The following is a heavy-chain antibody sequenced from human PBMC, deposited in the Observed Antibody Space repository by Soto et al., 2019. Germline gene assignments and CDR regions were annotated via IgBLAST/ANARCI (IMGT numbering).Heavy chain of an antibody. Sequence: GGSLRLSCAASGFTFSDHSMNWVRQAPGEGLEWVSYVSGGSDSIHYADSVKGRFTISRDNAKNSLYLQMNSLRAEDTAVYYCARDLHPGNCGGVSCYSYTYWGQGTPVTVSS. CDR3: ARDLHPGNCGGVSCYSYTY. CDR1: GFTFSDHS. J-gene: IGHJ4*02. D-gene: IGHD2-15*01. CDR2: VSGGSDSI. V-gene: IGHV3-48*01.